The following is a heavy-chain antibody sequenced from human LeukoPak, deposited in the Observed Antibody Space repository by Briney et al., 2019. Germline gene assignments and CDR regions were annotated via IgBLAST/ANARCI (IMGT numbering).Heavy chain of an antibody. CDR3: AKDLVGATYNFDY. J-gene: IGHJ4*02. Sequence: GGSLRLSCAASGFTFSNYAMSWVRQAPGKGLEWFSAISGSGGSTYYADSVKGRFTISRDNSKNTLYLQMNSLRAEDTAVYYCAKDLVGATYNFDYWGQGTLVTVSS. D-gene: IGHD1-26*01. CDR1: GFTFSNYA. V-gene: IGHV3-23*01. CDR2: ISGSGGST.